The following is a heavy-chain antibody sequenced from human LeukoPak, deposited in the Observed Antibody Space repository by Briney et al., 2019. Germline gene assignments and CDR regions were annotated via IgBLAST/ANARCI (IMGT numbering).Heavy chain of an antibody. D-gene: IGHD6-13*01. CDR2: IIPIFGTA. CDR1: GGTFSSYA. CDR3: ARGAVIAAAGRFYYYYMDV. V-gene: IGHV1-69*05. Sequence: SVKVPCKASGGTFSSYAISWVRQAPGQGLEWMGGIIPIFGTANYAQKSQGRVTITTDESTSTAYMELSSLRSEDTAVYYCARGAVIAAAGRFYYYYMDVWGKGTTVTVSS. J-gene: IGHJ6*03.